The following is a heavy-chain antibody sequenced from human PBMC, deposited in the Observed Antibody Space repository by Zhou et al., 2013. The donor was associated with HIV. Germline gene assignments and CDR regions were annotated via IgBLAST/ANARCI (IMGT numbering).Heavy chain of an antibody. CDR1: GGTLELS. CDR2: INPILNTA. Sequence: QVQLVQSGAEVKKPGSSVKVSCKASGGTLELSISWVRQAPGQGLEWIGGINPILNTANYAQKFQGRVTITTDESTSTAYVELSSLISADTAVYYCAREGVDVVTARFGWFDPWGQGTLVTVSS. CDR3: AREGVDVVTARFGWFDP. V-gene: IGHV1-69*05. D-gene: IGHD2-2*03. J-gene: IGHJ5*02.